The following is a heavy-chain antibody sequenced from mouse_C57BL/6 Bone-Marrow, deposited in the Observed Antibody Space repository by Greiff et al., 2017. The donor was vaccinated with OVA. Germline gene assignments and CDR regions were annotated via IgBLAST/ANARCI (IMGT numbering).Heavy chain of an antibody. CDR3: AREGEYYYAMDY. CDR1: GYTFTSYG. J-gene: IGHJ4*01. CDR2: IYPRSGNT. V-gene: IGHV1-81*01. Sequence: VKLMESGAELARPGASVKLSCKASGYTFTSYGISWVKQRTGQGLEWIGEIYPRSGNTYYNEKFKGKATLTADKSSSTAYMELRSLTSEDSAVYFCAREGEYYYAMDYWGQGTSVTVSS.